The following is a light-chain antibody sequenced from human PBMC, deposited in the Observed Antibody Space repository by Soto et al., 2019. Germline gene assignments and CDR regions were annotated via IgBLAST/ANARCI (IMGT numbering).Light chain of an antibody. Sequence: QSALTQPASVSGSPGQSITLSCTGTSSDVGTYNLVSWYQQHPGKAPKLMIYEVTKRPSGVSNRFSGSKSGNTASLTISGLQAEDEADYYCYSYAGSTILGVFGGGTQLTVL. CDR2: EVT. V-gene: IGLV2-23*02. J-gene: IGLJ2*01. CDR1: SSDVGTYNL. CDR3: YSYAGSTILGV.